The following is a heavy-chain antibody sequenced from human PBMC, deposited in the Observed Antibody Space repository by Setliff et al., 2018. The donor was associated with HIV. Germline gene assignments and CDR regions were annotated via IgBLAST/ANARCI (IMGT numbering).Heavy chain of an antibody. D-gene: IGHD1-1*01. CDR3: SADTEDSYNFYNCDY. CDR2: IKSRTDGGST. Sequence: GGSLRLSCAASGFTFSYAWMNWVRQAPGKGLEWVGRIKSRTDGGSTDYGAPVKGRFSISRDDSTNTVFLQMNSLKTDDTAVYYCSADTEDSYNFYNCDYWGPGIQVTVSS. V-gene: IGHV3-15*01. CDR1: GFTFSYAW. J-gene: IGHJ4*02.